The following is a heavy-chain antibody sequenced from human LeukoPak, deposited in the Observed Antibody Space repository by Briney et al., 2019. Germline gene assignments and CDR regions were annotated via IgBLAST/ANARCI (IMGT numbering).Heavy chain of an antibody. CDR2: INPNSGFT. CDR1: GYPFTGYY. J-gene: IGHJ4*02. V-gene: IGHV1-2*02. CDR3: ARLHDGYRYGADY. Sequence: AAVNVSCKASGYPFTGYYLHWVRQAPGQGLEWMGWINPNSGFTNYAQKFQGRVTMTRDTSISTAYMELSRLRSDDTAVYYCARLHDGYRYGADYWGQGTLATAS. D-gene: IGHD5-18*01.